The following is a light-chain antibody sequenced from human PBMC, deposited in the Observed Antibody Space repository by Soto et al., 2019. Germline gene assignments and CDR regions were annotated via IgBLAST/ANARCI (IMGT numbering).Light chain of an antibody. Sequence: DIVMTQSPDSLAVSLGERATINCKSSQSVLYSSNNKNYLAWYQQKPGQPPKLLIYWASTRESGVPDRFSGSGSGTDFTLTISSLQAEDVAVYSFQQYYSTPRTFGQGTKLEIK. J-gene: IGKJ2*01. CDR3: QQYYSTPRT. V-gene: IGKV4-1*01. CDR1: QSVLYSSNNKNY. CDR2: WAS.